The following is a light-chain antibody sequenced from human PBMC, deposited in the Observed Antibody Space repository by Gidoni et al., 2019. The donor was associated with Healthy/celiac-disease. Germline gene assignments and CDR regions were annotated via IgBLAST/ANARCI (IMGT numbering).Light chain of an antibody. V-gene: IGKV1-33*01. Sequence: DIQMTQSPSSMSASVGDRVTITCQASQDISNYLNWYQQKPGKAPKLLIYDASNLETGVPSSFSGSGSGTDFTFTISSLQPEDIATYYCQQYDNRPTFGGGTKVEIK. CDR1: QDISNY. CDR3: QQYDNRPT. CDR2: DAS. J-gene: IGKJ4*01.